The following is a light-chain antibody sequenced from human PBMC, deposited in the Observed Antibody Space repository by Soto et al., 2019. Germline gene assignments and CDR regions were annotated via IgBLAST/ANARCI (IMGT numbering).Light chain of an antibody. V-gene: IGLV6-57*02. CDR2: EDD. CDR3: QSHDSTNVV. Sequence: NFMLTQPHSVSESPGKTVTISCTGSGGSIATNYVQWHQQRPGSAPTTVIYEDDKRPSGVPDRFSGSIDRSSNSVSLIISGLKTEDEDDYYCQSHDSTNVVFGRGTKLTVL. CDR1: GGSIATNY. J-gene: IGLJ3*02.